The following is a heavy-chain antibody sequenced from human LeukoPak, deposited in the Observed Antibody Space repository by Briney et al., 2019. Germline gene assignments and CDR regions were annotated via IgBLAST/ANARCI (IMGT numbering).Heavy chain of an antibody. V-gene: IGHV3-7*01. CDR1: GFTLSSYS. D-gene: IGHD6-6*01. CDR2: IKQDGSEK. CDR3: ARDLDEYSSSSGEEYFDY. J-gene: IGHJ4*02. Sequence: GGSLRLSCAAAGFTLSSYSMSWVRQVAGNGLEWEANIKQDGSEKYYVDSVKGRFTISRDNAKNSLYLQMNSLRAEETAVYYCARDLDEYSSSSGEEYFDYWGQGTLVTVSS.